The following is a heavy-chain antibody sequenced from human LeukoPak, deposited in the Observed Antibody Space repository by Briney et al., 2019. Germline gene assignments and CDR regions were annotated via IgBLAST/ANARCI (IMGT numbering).Heavy chain of an antibody. CDR3: AKDSESRGSYGY. J-gene: IGHJ4*02. CDR1: GFTFSSYA. D-gene: IGHD1-26*01. V-gene: IGHV3-30-3*01. Sequence: PGRSLRLSCAASGFTFSSYAMHWVRQAPGKGLEWVAVISYDGSNKYYADSVKGRFTISRDNSKNTLYLQMNSLRAEDTAVYYCAKDSESRGSYGYWGQGTLVTVSS. CDR2: ISYDGSNK.